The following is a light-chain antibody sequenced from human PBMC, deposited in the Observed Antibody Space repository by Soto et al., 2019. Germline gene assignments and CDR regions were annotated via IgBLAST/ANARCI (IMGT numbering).Light chain of an antibody. CDR1: QSVSSSY. Sequence: EIVLTQSPGTLSLSPGERATLSCRASQSVSSSYLAWYQQKPGQAPRLLIYGASSRATGIPDRFSGSVSGTDFTLTISRLEPEDFAVYYCQQYGSPTWTFGQGTKV. J-gene: IGKJ1*01. CDR2: GAS. V-gene: IGKV3-20*01. CDR3: QQYGSPTWT.